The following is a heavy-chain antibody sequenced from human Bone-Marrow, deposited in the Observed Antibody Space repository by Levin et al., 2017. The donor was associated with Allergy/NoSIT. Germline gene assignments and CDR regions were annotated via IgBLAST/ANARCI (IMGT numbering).Heavy chain of an antibody. V-gene: IGHV3-7*01. J-gene: IGHJ4*02. CDR1: GFSFRTFW. Sequence: PGGSLRLSCAASGFSFRTFWMSWVRQSPGKGLEWLANINAGGSDKYYVDSVRGRFTISRDNTKNSLHLQMDSLRAEDTALYYCATAARGDNGVESIWGQGTMVTVSS. CDR3: ATAARGDNGVESI. CDR2: INAGGSDK. D-gene: IGHD5-12*01.